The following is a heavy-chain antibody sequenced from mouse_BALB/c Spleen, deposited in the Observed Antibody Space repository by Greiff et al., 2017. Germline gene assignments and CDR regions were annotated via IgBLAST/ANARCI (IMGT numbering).Heavy chain of an antibody. D-gene: IGHD2-1*01. CDR1: GFNIKDTY. J-gene: IGHJ2*01. Sequence: EVKLVESGAELVKPGASVKLSCTASGFNIKDTYMHWVKQRPEQGLEWIGRIDPANGNTKYDPKFQGKATITADTSSNTAYLQLSSLTSEDTAVYYCARDYGKGYYFDYWGQGTTLTVSS. V-gene: IGHV14-3*02. CDR3: ARDYGKGYYFDY. CDR2: IDPANGNT.